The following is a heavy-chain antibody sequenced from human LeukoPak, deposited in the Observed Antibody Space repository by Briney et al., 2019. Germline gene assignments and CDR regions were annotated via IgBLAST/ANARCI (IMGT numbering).Heavy chain of an antibody. CDR3: AKDQTYSYYYLDS. J-gene: IGHJ4*02. CDR2: INGNGAST. D-gene: IGHD5-18*01. V-gene: IGHV3-23*01. Sequence: PGGSLRLSCAASGFGFNDHAMSWVRQAPGKGLEWVSGINGNGASTYYSDSVKGRFTISRDNSKNTVYLRMSSLRADDTATYYCAKDQTYSYYYLDSWGQGALVTVSS. CDR1: GFGFNDHA.